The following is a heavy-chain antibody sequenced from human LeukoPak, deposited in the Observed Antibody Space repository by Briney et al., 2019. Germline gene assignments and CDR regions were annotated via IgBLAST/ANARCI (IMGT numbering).Heavy chain of an antibody. D-gene: IGHD5-12*01. J-gene: IGHJ4*02. Sequence: GGSLRLSCEASGFTFSTFAMIWVRQAPGKGLEWVASIKQDGSEKYYVDSVKGRFTISRDNAKNSLYLQMNSLRAEDTAVYYCAREGPNIVATIKDYWGQGTLVTVSS. CDR3: AREGPNIVATIKDY. CDR1: GFTFSTFA. V-gene: IGHV3-7*01. CDR2: IKQDGSEK.